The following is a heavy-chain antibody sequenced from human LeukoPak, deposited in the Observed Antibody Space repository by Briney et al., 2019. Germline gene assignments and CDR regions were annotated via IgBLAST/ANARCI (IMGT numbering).Heavy chain of an antibody. CDR1: GDPIHIYY. V-gene: IGHV4-59*01. J-gene: IGHJ2*01. Sequence: PSETLSLTCTVSGDPIHIYYWSWIRQPPGKGLEWIGHIYYSGSTNYNPSLKSRVTISIDTSKNQFSLKLSSVTAADTAVYYCARTDYARFFHLWGRGTLVTVSS. CDR3: ARTDYARFFHL. D-gene: IGHD4/OR15-4a*01. CDR2: IYYSGST.